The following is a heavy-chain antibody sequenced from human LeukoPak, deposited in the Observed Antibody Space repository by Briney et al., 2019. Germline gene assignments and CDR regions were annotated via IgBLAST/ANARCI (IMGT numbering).Heavy chain of an antibody. CDR3: ARDQGYYGSGSYNWFDP. CDR1: GGSFSGYY. J-gene: IGHJ5*02. Sequence: SETLSLTCAVYGGSFSGYYWSWIRQPPGKGLEWIGEINHSGSTNYNPSLKSRVTISVDTSKNQFSLKLSSVTAADTAVYYCARDQGYYGSGSYNWFDPWGQGTLVTVSS. D-gene: IGHD3-10*01. V-gene: IGHV4-34*01. CDR2: INHSGST.